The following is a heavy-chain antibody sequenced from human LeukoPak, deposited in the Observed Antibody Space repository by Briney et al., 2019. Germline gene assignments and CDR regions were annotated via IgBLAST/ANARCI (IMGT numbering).Heavy chain of an antibody. D-gene: IGHD3-10*01. CDR1: GGSFSGYC. Sequence: SETLSLTCAVYGGSFSGYCWSWIRQPPGRGLEWIGEINHSGSTNYNPSLKSRVTISVDTSKDQFSLKLSSVTAADTAVYYCARKARITMVRGVLQANAFDIWGQGTMVTVSS. J-gene: IGHJ3*02. CDR3: ARKARITMVRGVLQANAFDI. CDR2: INHSGST. V-gene: IGHV4-34*01.